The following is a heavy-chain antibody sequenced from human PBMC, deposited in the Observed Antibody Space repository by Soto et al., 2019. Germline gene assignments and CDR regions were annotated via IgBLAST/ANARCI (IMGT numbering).Heavy chain of an antibody. Sequence: GGSLRLSCAASGFTFSSYSMNWVRQAPGKGLEWLSYISTSSSTIYYADSVKGRFTISRDNAKNSLYLQMNSLRAEDTALYYCARRGASGNFDYWGQGSLVTSPQ. V-gene: IGHV3-48*01. CDR3: ARRGASGNFDY. J-gene: IGHJ4*02. D-gene: IGHD3-10*01. CDR2: ISTSSSTI. CDR1: GFTFSSYS.